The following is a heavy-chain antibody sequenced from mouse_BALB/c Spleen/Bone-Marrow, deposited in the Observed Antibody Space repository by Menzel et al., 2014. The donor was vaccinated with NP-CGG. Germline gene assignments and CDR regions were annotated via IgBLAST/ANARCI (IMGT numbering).Heavy chain of an antibody. V-gene: IGHV14-3*02. CDR1: GFNIKDTY. D-gene: IGHD1-1*01. CDR3: ARYRYYGSSYAMDY. CDR2: IDPANGNT. J-gene: IGHJ4*01. Sequence: VQLKQSGAELVKPGASVKLSCTASGFNIKDTYMYWVKQRPEQGLEWIGRIDPANGNTKYDPKFQGKATITADTSSNTAYLRLSSLTSEDTAVYYCARYRYYGSSYAMDYWGQGTSVTVSS.